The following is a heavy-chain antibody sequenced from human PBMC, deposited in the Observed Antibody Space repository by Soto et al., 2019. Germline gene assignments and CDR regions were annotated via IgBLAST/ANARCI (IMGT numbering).Heavy chain of an antibody. D-gene: IGHD6-13*01. J-gene: IGHJ4*02. CDR1: GGSISSYY. Sequence: QVQLQESGPGLVKPSETLSLTCTVSGGSISSYYWSWIRQPPGKGLEWIGYIYYSGSTNYNPSLKSRVTISVDTSKNQFSLKLSSVTAADTAVYYCAREQAAAGPFDYWGQGTLVTVSS. CDR2: IYYSGST. CDR3: AREQAAAGPFDY. V-gene: IGHV4-59*01.